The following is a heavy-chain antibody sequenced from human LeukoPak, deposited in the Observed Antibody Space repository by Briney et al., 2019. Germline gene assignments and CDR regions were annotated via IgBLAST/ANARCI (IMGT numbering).Heavy chain of an antibody. J-gene: IGHJ4*02. V-gene: IGHV3-7*01. CDR2: IKQDGSEK. CDR1: GFTFSSYW. D-gene: IGHD3-3*01. Sequence: GSLRLSCAASGFTFSSYWMSWVRQVPGKGLEWVANIKQDGSEKYYVDSVKGRFTISRDNAKNSLYLQMNSLRAEDTAVYYCARDMVDYDFWSGYYASDYWGQGTLVTVSS. CDR3: ARDMVDYDFWSGYYASDY.